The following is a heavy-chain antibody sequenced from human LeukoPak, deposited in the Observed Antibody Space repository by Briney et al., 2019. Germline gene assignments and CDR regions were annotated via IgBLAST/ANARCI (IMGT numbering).Heavy chain of an antibody. V-gene: IGHV3-30*02. CDR1: GFTFSSYG. CDR3: AREEISGYSSSWLSYMDV. CDR2: IRYDGSNK. Sequence: GGSLRLSCAASGFTFSSYGMHWVRQAPGKWLEWVAFIRYDGSNKYYADSVKGRFTISRDNSKNTLYLQMNSLRAEDTAVYYCAREEISGYSSSWLSYMDVWGKGTTVTISS. J-gene: IGHJ6*03. D-gene: IGHD6-13*01.